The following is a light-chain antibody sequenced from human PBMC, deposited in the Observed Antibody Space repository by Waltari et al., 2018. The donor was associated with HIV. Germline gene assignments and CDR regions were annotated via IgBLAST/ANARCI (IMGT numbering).Light chain of an antibody. Sequence: QSVLTQPPSASGTPGQRVTISCSGSRSNIGSNLVNWYQQLPGTAPKLLIYSNNQRPSGVPDRFSGSKSGTSASLAISGLQSEDEADYYCAAWDDSLNGWVFGGGTKLTVL. CDR2: SNN. CDR1: RSNIGSNL. J-gene: IGLJ3*02. CDR3: AAWDDSLNGWV. V-gene: IGLV1-44*01.